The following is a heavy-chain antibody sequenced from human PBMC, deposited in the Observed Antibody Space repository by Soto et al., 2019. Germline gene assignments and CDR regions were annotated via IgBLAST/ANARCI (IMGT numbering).Heavy chain of an antibody. V-gene: IGHV4-31*03. CDR3: ARDQTDSGGYSDS. D-gene: IGHD3-22*01. J-gene: IGHJ4*02. CDR1: GGSISSGGYY. CDR2: IYYSGST. Sequence: SETLSLTCTVSGGSISSGGYYWSWIRQHPGKGLEWIGYIYYSGSTYYNPSLKSRVTISVDTSKNQFSLKLSSVTAADTAVYFCARDQTDSGGYSDSWGQGTLVTVSS.